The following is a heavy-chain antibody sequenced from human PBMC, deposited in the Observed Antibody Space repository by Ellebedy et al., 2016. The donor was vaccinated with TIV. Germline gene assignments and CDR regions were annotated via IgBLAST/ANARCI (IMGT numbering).Heavy chain of an antibody. CDR3: ARDLDKSSGWYGGAAY. D-gene: IGHD6-19*01. J-gene: IGHJ4*02. CDR1: GFTFSSYV. V-gene: IGHV3-30-3*01. Sequence: GESLKISCAASGFTFSSYVMSWVRQAPGKGLEWVAVISHDGSSQYYADSVKGRFTVSRDNSMTTVYLEMNSLRAEDTALYYCARDLDKSSGWYGGAAYWGQGTQVTVSS. CDR2: ISHDGSSQ.